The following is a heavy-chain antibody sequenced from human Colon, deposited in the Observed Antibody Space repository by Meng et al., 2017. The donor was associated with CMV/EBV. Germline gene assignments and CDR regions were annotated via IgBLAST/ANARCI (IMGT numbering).Heavy chain of an antibody. CDR2: IYAGGRST. V-gene: IGHV3-23*03. Sequence: GESLKISCAGSGFTFSNHAMSWVRQAPGKGLEWVSVIYAGGRSTYFADSVKGRFIISRDDSKNTLYMEMNSLRAEDTAVYYCAKGSVEWLYYGMDVWGQGTTVTVSS. J-gene: IGHJ6*02. CDR3: AKGSVEWLYYGMDV. CDR1: GFTFSNHA. D-gene: IGHD3-3*01.